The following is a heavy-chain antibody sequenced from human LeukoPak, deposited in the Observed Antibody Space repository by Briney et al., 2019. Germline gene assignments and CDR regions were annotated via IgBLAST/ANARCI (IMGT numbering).Heavy chain of an antibody. D-gene: IGHD2-21*01. J-gene: IGHJ3*02. CDR1: GFTFSDYY. V-gene: IGHV3-11*01. Sequence: GGSLRLSCAASGFTFSDYYMSWIRQAPGKGLEWVSYISSSGSTIYYADSVKGRFTISRDNAKNSLYLQMNSLRAEDTAVYYCAREGYCGGDCYYYDAFDIWGQGTMVTVSS. CDR3: AREGYCGGDCYYYDAFDI. CDR2: ISSSGSTI.